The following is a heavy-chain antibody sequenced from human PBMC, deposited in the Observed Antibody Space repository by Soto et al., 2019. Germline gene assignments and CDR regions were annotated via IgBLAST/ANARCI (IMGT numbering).Heavy chain of an antibody. J-gene: IGHJ5*02. CDR1: GGSISSYY. V-gene: IGHV4-59*01. CDR2: IYYSGST. Sequence: SETLSLTCTVSGGSISSYYWSWIRQPPGKGLEWIGYIYYSGSTNYNPSLKSRVTISVDTSKNQFSLKLSSVTAADTAVYYCARVFLSESNWFDPWGQGTLVTVSS. CDR3: ARVFLSESNWFDP.